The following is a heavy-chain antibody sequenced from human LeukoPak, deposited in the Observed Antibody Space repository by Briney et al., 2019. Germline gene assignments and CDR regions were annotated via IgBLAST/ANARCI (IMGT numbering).Heavy chain of an antibody. V-gene: IGHV4-39*01. Sequence: SETLSLTCTVSGGSISSSSYYWGWIRQPPGKGLEWIGSIYYSGSTYYSPSLKSRVTISVDTSKNQFSLKLSSVTAADTAVYYCATSKIQLWAFDYWGQGTLVTASS. CDR3: ATSKIQLWAFDY. CDR2: IYYSGST. CDR1: GGSISSSSYY. J-gene: IGHJ4*02. D-gene: IGHD3-10*01.